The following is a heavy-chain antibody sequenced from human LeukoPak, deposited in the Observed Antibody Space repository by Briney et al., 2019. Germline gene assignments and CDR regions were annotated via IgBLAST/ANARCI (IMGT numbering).Heavy chain of an antibody. CDR3: ARGGKGQLVRFDP. J-gene: IGHJ5*02. D-gene: IGHD6-6*01. Sequence: SVKVSCRASGGTFSSYAISWVRQAPGQGLEWMGGIIPIFGTANYAQKFQGRVTITADESTSTAYMELSSRRSEDTAVYYCARGGKGQLVRFDPWGQGTLVTVSS. V-gene: IGHV1-69*13. CDR1: GGTFSSYA. CDR2: IIPIFGTA.